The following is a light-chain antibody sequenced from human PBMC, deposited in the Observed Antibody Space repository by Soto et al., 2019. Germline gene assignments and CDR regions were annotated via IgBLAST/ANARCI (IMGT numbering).Light chain of an antibody. CDR3: QQYDNLTPTWT. CDR2: DAS. Sequence: DIQMTQSPSSLSASVGNRVTITCQASQDIATYLNWYQQKPGKAPNLLIYDASNLETGVPSRFSGGGSGTHFTFTLSNRNPEDIATDYCQQYDNLTPTWTFGQGTKVEIE. J-gene: IGKJ1*01. V-gene: IGKV1-33*01. CDR1: QDIATY.